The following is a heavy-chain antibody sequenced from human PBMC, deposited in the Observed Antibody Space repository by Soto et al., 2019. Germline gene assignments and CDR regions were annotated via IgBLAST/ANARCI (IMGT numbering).Heavy chain of an antibody. J-gene: IGHJ6*02. Sequence: QVQLVQSGPEVKKPGASVKVSCKASGYTFTSYGFSWVRQAPEQGLEWMGWISAHNGDTIYAQKFQDRITMTTDTSTNTAYLELRSLKSGDTAVFYCARSSGTYPPSRYYYGLDVWGQGTTVTVSS. CDR2: ISAHNGDT. D-gene: IGHD1-26*01. CDR1: GYTFTSYG. V-gene: IGHV1-18*01. CDR3: ARSSGTYPPSRYYYGLDV.